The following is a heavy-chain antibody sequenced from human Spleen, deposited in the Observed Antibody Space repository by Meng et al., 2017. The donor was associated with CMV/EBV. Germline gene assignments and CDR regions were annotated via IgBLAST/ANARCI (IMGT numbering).Heavy chain of an antibody. CDR3: ARHRGSDCSGNACLYWYFDL. J-gene: IGHJ2*01. CDR2: VYPGDSDT. V-gene: IGHV5-51*01. CDR1: FSSYW. D-gene: IGHD2-15*01. Sequence: FSSYWIGWVRQMPGKGLEWMGIVYPGDSDTKYSPSFQGHVTMSADKSISTAYLQRDSLKASDTAIYYCARHRGSDCSGNACLYWYFDLWGRGTLVTVSS.